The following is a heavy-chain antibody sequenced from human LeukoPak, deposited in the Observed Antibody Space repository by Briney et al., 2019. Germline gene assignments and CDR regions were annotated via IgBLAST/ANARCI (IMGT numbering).Heavy chain of an antibody. CDR3: ARHQGRFEHYGWGFYTLYYIDV. Sequence: GESLKISCKGSGYNFPSYWIAWVRQMPGKGLEWMGIIYPGDSDAKYSPSFQGQVTMSVDKSINTAYSQWSSLRASDSAMYFCARHQGRFEHYGWGFYTLYYIDVWGKGTTVTISS. CDR2: IYPGDSDA. D-gene: IGHD3-10*01. CDR1: GYNFPSYW. J-gene: IGHJ6*03. V-gene: IGHV5-51*01.